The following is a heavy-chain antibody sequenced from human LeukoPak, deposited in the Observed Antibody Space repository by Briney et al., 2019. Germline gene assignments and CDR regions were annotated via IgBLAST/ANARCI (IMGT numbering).Heavy chain of an antibody. CDR2: ISYDGSNK. Sequence: HPGGSLRHSCAASGFTFSSYAMHWVRQAPGKGLEWVAVISYDGSNKYYADSVKGRFTISRDNSKNTLYLQMNSLRAEDTAVYYCATTMVRGALDIWGQGTMVTVSS. V-gene: IGHV3-30-3*01. D-gene: IGHD3-10*01. CDR3: ATTMVRGALDI. J-gene: IGHJ3*02. CDR1: GFTFSSYA.